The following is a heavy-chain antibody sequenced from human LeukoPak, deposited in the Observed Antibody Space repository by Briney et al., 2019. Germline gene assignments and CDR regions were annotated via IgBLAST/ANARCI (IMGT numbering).Heavy chain of an antibody. CDR1: GYTFTSYV. CDR3: ARDRPDYYDSSGLGAFDI. V-gene: IGHV1-18*01. D-gene: IGHD3-22*01. CDR2: ISAYNGNT. J-gene: IGHJ3*02. Sequence: GASVNVSCKASGYTFTSYVISWVRQAPGQGLGGRGWISAYNGNTKYAEKLQGRVTMTTVTSTSKAYMELRSLRSDDTAVYYCARDRPDYYDSSGLGAFDIWGQGTMVTVSS.